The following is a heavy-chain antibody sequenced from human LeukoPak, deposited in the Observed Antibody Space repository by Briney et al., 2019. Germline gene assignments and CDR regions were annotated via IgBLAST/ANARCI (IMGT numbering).Heavy chain of an antibody. CDR2: VGSKAYGGTI. CDR1: GFTIGDYA. J-gene: IGHJ4*01. D-gene: IGHD2-21*01. V-gene: IGHV3-49*04. Sequence: GSLRLSCTGSGFTIGDYAMSWVRQAPGKGLEWFGFVGSKAYGGTIEYAASVKGRFTISRDDSRSIAYLQMNSLKTEDTAVYYCARDRYRGRYVPVFLWGHGTLVTVSS. CDR3: ARDRYRGRYVPVFL.